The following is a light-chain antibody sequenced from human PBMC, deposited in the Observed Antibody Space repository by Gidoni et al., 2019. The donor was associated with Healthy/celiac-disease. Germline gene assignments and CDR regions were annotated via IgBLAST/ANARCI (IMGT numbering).Light chain of an antibody. CDR2: RDS. V-gene: IGLV3-9*01. CDR3: QVWDSSTVV. CDR1: NIGSKN. J-gene: IGLJ2*01. Sequence: SYALTQPLSVSVALGQTARIPCGGNNIGSKNVHWYQQKPGQAPVLVIYRDSNRPSGIPERFSGSNSGNTATLTISRAQAGDEADYYCQVWDSSTVVFGGGTKLTVL.